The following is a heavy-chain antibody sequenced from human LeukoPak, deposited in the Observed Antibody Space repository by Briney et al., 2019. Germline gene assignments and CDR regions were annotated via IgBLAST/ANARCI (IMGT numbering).Heavy chain of an antibody. CDR2: ISSSSSYI. J-gene: IGHJ5*02. V-gene: IGHV3-21*04. D-gene: IGHD4-17*01. CDR3: ARVTVTTIIPWFDP. CDR1: GLTFSSYS. Sequence: GGSLRLSCAASGLTFSSYSMNWVRQAPGKGLEWVSSISSSSSYIYYADSVKGRFTISRDNAKNSLYLQMNSLRAEDTAVYYCARVTVTTIIPWFDPWGQGTLVTVSS.